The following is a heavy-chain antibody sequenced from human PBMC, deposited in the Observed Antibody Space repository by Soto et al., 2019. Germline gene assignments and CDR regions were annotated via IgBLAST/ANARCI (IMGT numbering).Heavy chain of an antibody. Sequence: SETLSLTCTVSGGSFSGGGCYWSWNRQHQGKGLEWIGYIYYSGSTYYNPSLKSRVTISVDTSKNQFSLKLSSVTAADTAVYYCARGVYDILTGYYYFDYWGQGTLVTVSS. CDR2: IYYSGST. CDR1: GGSFSGGGCY. J-gene: IGHJ4*02. CDR3: ARGVYDILTGYYYFDY. V-gene: IGHV4-31*03. D-gene: IGHD3-9*01.